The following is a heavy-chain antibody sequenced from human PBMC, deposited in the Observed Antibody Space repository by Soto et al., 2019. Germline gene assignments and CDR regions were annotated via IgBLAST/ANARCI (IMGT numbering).Heavy chain of an antibody. CDR1: GFTFSSYA. CDR2: ISYDGSNK. CDR3: VRDKSPYSSGWHNRHVDY. V-gene: IGHV3-30-3*01. Sequence: QVQLVESGGGVVQPGRSLRLSCAASGFTFSSYAMHWVRQAPGKGLEWVAVISYDGSNKYYADSVKGRFTISRDNSKTLYLQMNSLRAEVTAVYYCVRDKSPYSSGWHNRHVDYWGQGTLVTVSS. J-gene: IGHJ4*02. D-gene: IGHD6-19*01.